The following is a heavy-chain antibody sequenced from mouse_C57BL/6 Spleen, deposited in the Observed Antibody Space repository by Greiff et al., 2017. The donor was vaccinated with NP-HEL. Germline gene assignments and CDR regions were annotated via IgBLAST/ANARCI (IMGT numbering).Heavy chain of an antibody. CDR1: GFTFSDYG. Sequence: DVMLVESGGGLVKPGGSLKLSCAASGFTFSDYGMHWVRQAPEKGLEWVAYISSGSSTIYYADTVKGRFTISRDNAKNTLFLQMTSLRSEDTAMYYCERTYGSIHWYFDVWRTGTTVTVSS. D-gene: IGHD1-1*01. V-gene: IGHV5-17*01. CDR2: ISSGSSTI. CDR3: ERTYGSIHWYFDV. J-gene: IGHJ1*03.